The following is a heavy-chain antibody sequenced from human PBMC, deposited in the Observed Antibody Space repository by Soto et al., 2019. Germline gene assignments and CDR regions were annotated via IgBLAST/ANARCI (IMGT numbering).Heavy chain of an antibody. J-gene: IGHJ4*02. V-gene: IGHV3-33*01. Sequence: GGSLRLSCAASGFTFSSYGXHWVRQAPGKGLEWVAVIWYDGSNKYYADSVKGRFTISRDNSKNTLYLQMNSLRAEDTAVYYCARDRREEMATTYYFDYWGQGTLVTVSS. CDR3: ARDRREEMATTYYFDY. CDR1: GFTFSSYG. CDR2: IWYDGSNK. D-gene: IGHD5-12*01.